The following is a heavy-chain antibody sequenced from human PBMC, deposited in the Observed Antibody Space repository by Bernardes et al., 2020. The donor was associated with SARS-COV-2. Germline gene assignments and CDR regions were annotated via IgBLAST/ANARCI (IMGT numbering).Heavy chain of an antibody. Sequence: SETLSLTCSVSGGSISSSNYYWCWIRQSPGKGLEWIGSLYSSGNTYYNPSLHRRVTESITTSKNHFSLRLSFVTAADTAVYYCAGASCGIDCYLGGLRSWDYGMDVWGQGTTVTVSS. V-gene: IGHV4-39*02. J-gene: IGHJ6*02. D-gene: IGHD2-21*02. CDR1: GGSISSSNYY. CDR3: AGASCGIDCYLGGLRSWDYGMDV. CDR2: LYSSGNT.